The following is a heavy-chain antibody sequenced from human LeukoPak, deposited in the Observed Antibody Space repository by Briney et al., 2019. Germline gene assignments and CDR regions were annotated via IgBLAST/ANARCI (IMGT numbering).Heavy chain of an antibody. CDR3: ARGRGSSWYRTNWFDP. CDR2: TNHSGST. Sequence: PSETLSLTCAVYGGSFSGYYWSWIRQPPGKGLEWIGETNHSGSTNYNPSLKSRVTISVDTSKNQFSLKLSSVTAADTAVYYCARGRGSSWYRTNWFDPWGQGTLVTVSS. CDR1: GGSFSGYY. J-gene: IGHJ5*02. V-gene: IGHV4-34*01. D-gene: IGHD6-13*01.